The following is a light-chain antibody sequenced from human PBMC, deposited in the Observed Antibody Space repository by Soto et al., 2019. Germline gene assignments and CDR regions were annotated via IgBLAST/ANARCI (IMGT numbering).Light chain of an antibody. CDR1: QSISSY. J-gene: IGKJ1*01. CDR3: QQDNSYS. CDR2: HAS. V-gene: IGKV1-5*01. Sequence: DIQMTQSPSSLSASVGDRVTITCRASQSISSYLNWYQQKPGTAPKVLIYHASNLQSGVPSRFSGSGSGTEFTLTISSLQPDDFATYYCQQDNSYSFGQGTKVDNK.